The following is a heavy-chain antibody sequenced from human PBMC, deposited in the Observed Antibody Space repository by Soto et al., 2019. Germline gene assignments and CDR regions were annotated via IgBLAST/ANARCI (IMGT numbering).Heavy chain of an antibody. CDR3: VKDESINWYSGHFRH. Sequence: LRLSCAASGFTFDDYTMHWVRQVPGKGVEWVSGINWNSGSIGYADSVKGRFAISRDNAKNSLHLQMNSLRAEDTDFYYCVKDESINWYSGHFRHWGQGTLVTVSS. V-gene: IGHV3-9*01. D-gene: IGHD6-13*01. CDR1: GFTFDDYT. CDR2: INWNSGSI. J-gene: IGHJ1*01.